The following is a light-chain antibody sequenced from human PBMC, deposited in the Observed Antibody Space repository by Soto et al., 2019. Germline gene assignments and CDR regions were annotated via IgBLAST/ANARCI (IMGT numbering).Light chain of an antibody. Sequence: QPVLTQSPSASASLGASVKLTCTLSSGHSSYAIAWHQQQPEKGPRYLMRLNSDGSHSKGDGIPDRFSGSSSGAERYLTISRPQSADGAAYPCPPCGSGIHVVFGGGTKLTVL. CDR3: PPCGSGIHVV. V-gene: IGLV4-69*01. CDR2: LNSDGSH. CDR1: SGHSSYA. J-gene: IGLJ2*01.